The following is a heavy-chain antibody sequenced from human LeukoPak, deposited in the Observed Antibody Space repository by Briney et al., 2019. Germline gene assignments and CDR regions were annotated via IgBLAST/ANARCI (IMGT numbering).Heavy chain of an antibody. V-gene: IGHV3-53*01. D-gene: IGHD6-13*01. CDR1: KFTFSHYG. J-gene: IGHJ4*02. CDR3: ARAGSSSYD. CDR2: IYSGGST. Sequence: GGSLRLSCTASKFTFSHYGMQWVRQAPGKGLEWVSVIYSGGSTYYADSVKGRFTISRDNSKNTLYLQMNSLRAEDTAVYYCARAGSSSYDWGQGTLVTVSS.